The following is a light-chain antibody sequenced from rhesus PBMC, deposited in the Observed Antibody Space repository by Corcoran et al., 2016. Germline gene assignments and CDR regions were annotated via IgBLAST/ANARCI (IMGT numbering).Light chain of an antibody. CDR3: QRYFDNPPLT. J-gene: IGKJ4*01. Sequence: DIQMTQSPSALSASVGDRVTISCRASQNIYSDLAWYQQKPGKVPKLLIYAASSLQTGIPSRFSGSGSGTVFTLPISSLQPEDSATYYCQRYFDNPPLTFGGGTKVELK. CDR2: AAS. V-gene: IGKV1S12*01. CDR1: QNIYSD.